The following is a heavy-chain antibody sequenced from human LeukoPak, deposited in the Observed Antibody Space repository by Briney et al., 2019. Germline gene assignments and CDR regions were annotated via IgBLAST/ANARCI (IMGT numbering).Heavy chain of an antibody. CDR1: GGPISSYY. J-gene: IGHJ3*02. Sequence: SETLSLTCTVSGGPISSYYWSWIRQPPGKGLEGIGYIYTSGSTNYNPSLKSRVTISVETTKKKCSLKLSSVTAADTAVYYCARHSRNDAFDIWGQGTMVTVSS. CDR3: ARHSRNDAFDI. V-gene: IGHV4-4*09. CDR2: IYTSGST. D-gene: IGHD1-26*01.